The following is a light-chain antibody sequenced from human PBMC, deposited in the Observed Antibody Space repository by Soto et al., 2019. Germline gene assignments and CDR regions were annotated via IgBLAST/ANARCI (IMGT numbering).Light chain of an antibody. Sequence: QSVLTQPASVSGSPGQSITISCTGTSSDVGGYNYVSWYQQHPGKVPKLMIYEVSNRPSGVSNRFSGSKSGDTASLTISGLQAEDEADYYCSPYTSSSTVIFGGGTQLTVL. J-gene: IGLJ2*01. V-gene: IGLV2-14*01. CDR1: SSDVGGYNY. CDR2: EVS. CDR3: SPYTSSSTVI.